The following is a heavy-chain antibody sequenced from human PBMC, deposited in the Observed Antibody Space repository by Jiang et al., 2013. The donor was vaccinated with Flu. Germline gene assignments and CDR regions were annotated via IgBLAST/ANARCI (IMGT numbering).Heavy chain of an antibody. V-gene: IGHV1-46*01. CDR3: ARDPVAVAPYYYYYYMDV. D-gene: IGHD6-19*01. CDR2: INPSGGST. CDR1: YY. J-gene: IGHJ6*03. Sequence: YYMHWVRQAPGQGLEWMGIINPSGGSTSYAQKFQGRVTMTRDTSTSTVYMELSSLRSEDTAVYYCARDPVAVAPYYYYYYMDVWGKGTTVTVSS.